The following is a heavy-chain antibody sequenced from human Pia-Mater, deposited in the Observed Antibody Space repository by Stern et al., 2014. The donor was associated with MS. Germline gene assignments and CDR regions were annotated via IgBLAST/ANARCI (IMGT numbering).Heavy chain of an antibody. J-gene: IGHJ4*02. Sequence: VQLVESVGGVAPPGRSLGLSCAASGFTFSLSGMHWVRQAPGKGLDWVAVISYDGSDKYYGDSVKGRFPISRDNSKNPVDLQMNSLIAEDTAVYYCANAAALSCRSPSCYKAFEYWGQGILVTVSS. CDR1: GFTFSLSG. CDR2: ISYDGSDK. D-gene: IGHD2-2*02. V-gene: IGHV3-30*18. CDR3: ANAAALSCRSPSCYKAFEY.